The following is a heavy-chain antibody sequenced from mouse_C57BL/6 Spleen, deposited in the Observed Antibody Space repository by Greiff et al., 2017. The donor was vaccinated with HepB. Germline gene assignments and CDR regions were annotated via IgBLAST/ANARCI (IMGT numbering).Heavy chain of an antibody. J-gene: IGHJ2*01. CDR1: GYAFSSYW. CDR3: ARSQPGKDYFDY. Sequence: VQLQQSGAELVKPGASVKISCKASGYAFSSYWMNWVKQRPGKGLEWIGQIYAGDGDTNYNGKFKGKATLTADKSSSTAYMQLSSLTSEDSAVYFCARSQPGKDYFDYWGQGTTLTVSS. V-gene: IGHV1-80*01. D-gene: IGHD3-3*01. CDR2: IYAGDGDT.